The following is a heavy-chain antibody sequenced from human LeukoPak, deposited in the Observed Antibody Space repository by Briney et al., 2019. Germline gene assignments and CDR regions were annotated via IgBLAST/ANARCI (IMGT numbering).Heavy chain of an antibody. CDR2: INPNSGGT. D-gene: IGHD2-2*01. Sequence: ASVKVSCKVSGYTLTELSMHWVRQAPGQGLEWMGWINPNSGGTNHAQKFQGRVTMTRDTSINTAYMELSRLTSDDTAVYYCAKGVVVVPAAMAGYFDYWGQGTLVAVSS. CDR3: AKGVVVVPAAMAGYFDY. CDR1: GYTLTELS. J-gene: IGHJ4*02. V-gene: IGHV1-2*02.